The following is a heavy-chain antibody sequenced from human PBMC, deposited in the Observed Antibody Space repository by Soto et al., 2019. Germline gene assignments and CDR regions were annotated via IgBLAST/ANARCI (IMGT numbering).Heavy chain of an antibody. CDR2: A. V-gene: IGHV1-69*01. D-gene: IGHD6-19*01. J-gene: IGHJ2*01. CDR3: AQTLGLAVAGPGRFDL. Sequence: ANYAQRVQGRATITADESTSTAYMQLSSLRSDDTAVYYCAQTLGLAVAGPGRFDLWGRGTLVTVSS.